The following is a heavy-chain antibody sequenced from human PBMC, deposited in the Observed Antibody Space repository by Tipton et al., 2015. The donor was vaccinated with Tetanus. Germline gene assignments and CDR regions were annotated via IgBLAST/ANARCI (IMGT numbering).Heavy chain of an antibody. J-gene: IGHJ4*02. D-gene: IGHD3-3*01. V-gene: IGHV4-39*01. CDR3: ARHQSGYFTPFDY. Sequence: TLSLTCTVSGGFITSGTYYWGWIRQPPGKGLEWIGSIYESGDTYYIPSPKSRVTISVDTSKNQFSLNLNSMAAADTGVYYCARHQSGYFTPFDYWGQGNLVTVSS. CDR2: IYESGDT. CDR1: GGFITSGTYY.